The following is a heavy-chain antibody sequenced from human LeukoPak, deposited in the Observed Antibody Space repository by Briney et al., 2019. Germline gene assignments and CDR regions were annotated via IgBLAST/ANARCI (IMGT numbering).Heavy chain of an antibody. CDR2: ISAYNGNT. CDR3: ARQIAVAGKAGFDY. J-gene: IGHJ4*02. CDR1: GYTFTSYG. D-gene: IGHD6-19*01. V-gene: IGHV1-18*01. Sequence: APVTVSCKASGYTFTSYGISWVRQAPGQGLEWMGWISAYNGNTNYAQKLQGRVTMTTDTSTSTAYMGLGSLRSDDTAVYYCARQIAVAGKAGFDYWGQGTLVTVSS.